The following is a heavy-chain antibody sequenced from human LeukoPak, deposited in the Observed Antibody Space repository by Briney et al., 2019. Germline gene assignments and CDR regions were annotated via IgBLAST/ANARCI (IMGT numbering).Heavy chain of an antibody. CDR3: AREGPRGHTYDLTFGY. Sequence: GRSLRLSCAASGFTFDDYAMNWVRQAPGKGLEWVSYISSSSSTIYYADSVKGRFTISRDNAKNSLYLQMNSLRAEDTAVYYCAREGPRGHTYDLTFGYWGQGTLVTVSS. J-gene: IGHJ4*02. CDR1: GFTFDDYA. D-gene: IGHD5-18*01. CDR2: ISSSSSTI. V-gene: IGHV3-48*01.